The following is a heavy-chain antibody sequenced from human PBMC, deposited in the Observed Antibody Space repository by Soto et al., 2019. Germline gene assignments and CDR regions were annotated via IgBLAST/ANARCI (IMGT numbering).Heavy chain of an antibody. CDR1: GVSCGTYL. CDR2: VSAGGMNT. V-gene: IGHV3-23*01. J-gene: IGHJ4*02. CDR3: ASDHLQLFTY. D-gene: IGHD1-1*01. Sequence: GRSVRLCCAASGVSCGTYLMAWVGQAPGNGLEWVSGVSAGGMNTYYADPVKGRFYISRDNSKNTVYLQMNSLRAEDTAVYYCASDHLQLFTYSAQRTPVPVSS.